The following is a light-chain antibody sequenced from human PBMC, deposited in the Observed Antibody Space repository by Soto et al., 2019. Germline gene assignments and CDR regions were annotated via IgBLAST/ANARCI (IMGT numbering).Light chain of an antibody. CDR3: SSYTSSITYV. Sequence: QSALTQPPSVSGAPGQSVTISCTGTSSDVGSYNRVSWYQQPPGTAPKLMIYEVSNRPSGVPDRFSGSKSGNTASLTISGLQAEDEADYYCSSYTSSITYVFGTGTKVNVL. CDR1: SSDVGSYNR. CDR2: EVS. V-gene: IGLV2-18*02. J-gene: IGLJ1*01.